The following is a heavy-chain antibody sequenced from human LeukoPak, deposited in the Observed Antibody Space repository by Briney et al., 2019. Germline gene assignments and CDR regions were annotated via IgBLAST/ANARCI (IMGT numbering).Heavy chain of an antibody. CDR1: GFTFSSYS. D-gene: IGHD5-18*01. J-gene: IGHJ4*02. CDR3: AKDRPQLWPTY. Sequence: GGSLRLSCAASGFTFSSYSMNWVRQAPGRGLEWVSAISGSGGSTYYADSVKGRFTISRDNSKNTLYLQMNSLRAEDTAVYYCAKDRPQLWPTYWGQGTLVTVSS. V-gene: IGHV3-23*01. CDR2: ISGSGGST.